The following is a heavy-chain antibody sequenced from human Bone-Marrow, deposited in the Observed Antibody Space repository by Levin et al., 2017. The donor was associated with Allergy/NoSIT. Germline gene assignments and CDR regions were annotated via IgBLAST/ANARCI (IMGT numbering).Heavy chain of an antibody. J-gene: IGHJ3*02. Sequence: PGGSLRLSCAASGFTFSSYAMHWVRQAPGKGLEWVAVISYDGSNKYYADSVKGRFTISRDNSKNTLYLQMNSLRAEDTAVYYCASLDYGDHQGDRPNDAFDIWGQGTMVTVSS. CDR1: GFTFSSYA. D-gene: IGHD4-17*01. CDR3: ASLDYGDHQGDRPNDAFDI. CDR2: ISYDGSNK. V-gene: IGHV3-30-3*01.